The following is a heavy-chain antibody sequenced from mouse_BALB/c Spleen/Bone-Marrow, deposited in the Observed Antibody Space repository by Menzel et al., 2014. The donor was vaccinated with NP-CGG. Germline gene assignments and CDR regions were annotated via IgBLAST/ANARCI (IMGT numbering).Heavy chain of an antibody. CDR2: ITSGGGNT. CDR1: GFAFSSCD. D-gene: IGHD4-1*01. V-gene: IGHV5-9*02. J-gene: IGHJ3*01. Sequence: EVKLVESGGGLVKPGGSLKLSCTASGFAFSSCDMSWVRQTPEKRLEWVATITSGGGNTYYPDSVKGRFTISRDNARNTLYLQMSSLRSEDTALYYCARVWDWFAYWGQGTLLTVSA. CDR3: ARVWDWFAY.